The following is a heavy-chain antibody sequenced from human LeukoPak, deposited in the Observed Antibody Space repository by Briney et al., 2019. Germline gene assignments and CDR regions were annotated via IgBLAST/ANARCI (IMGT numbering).Heavy chain of an antibody. J-gene: IGHJ4*02. V-gene: IGHV3-48*03. Sequence: GGSLRLSCAASGFTFSSYEMNWVRQAPGKGLEWVSYISGSGSIIYYADSVKGRFAISRDNAKNSLYLQMNSLRAEDTAVYYCAKSFYYAFDYWGQGTLVTVSS. CDR2: ISGSGSII. CDR1: GFTFSSYE. D-gene: IGHD3-22*01. CDR3: AKSFYYAFDY.